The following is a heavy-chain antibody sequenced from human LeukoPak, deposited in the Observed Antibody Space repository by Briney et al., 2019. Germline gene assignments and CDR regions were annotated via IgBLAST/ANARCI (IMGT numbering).Heavy chain of an antibody. CDR3: AKEGVLSSDWSLYYFDY. D-gene: IGHD6-19*01. CDR2: ITGSGGRK. V-gene: IGHV3-23*01. CDR1: GFTLITYS. J-gene: IGHJ4*02. Sequence: GGSLRLSCAASGFTLITYSMSWVRQAPGKGLEWVSGITGSGGRKYYADSVKGRFTISRDNSKNTLYLQLSSLRAEDTAIYYCAKEGVLSSDWSLYYFDYWGQGTLVTVSS.